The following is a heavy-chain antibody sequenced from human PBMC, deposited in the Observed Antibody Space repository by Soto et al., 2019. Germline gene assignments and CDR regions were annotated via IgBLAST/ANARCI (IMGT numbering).Heavy chain of an antibody. CDR3: ARHYSYGYFSSFDY. CDR2: IYYSGTT. CDR1: GCSISTDSYY. J-gene: IGHJ4*02. V-gene: IGHV4-39*01. D-gene: IGHD5-18*01. Sequence: QLQLQESGPGLVKPSETLSLTCTVSGCSISTDSYYWAWIRQPPGKGLESIGSIYYSGTTYYNPSLKSRVTMSVDTSKNQFSLKLNSVTAADTAVYYCARHYSYGYFSSFDYWGQGTLVTVSS.